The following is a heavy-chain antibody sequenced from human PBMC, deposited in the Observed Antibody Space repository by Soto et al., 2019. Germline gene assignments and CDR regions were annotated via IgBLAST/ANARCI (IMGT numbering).Heavy chain of an antibody. Sequence: EVQVVESGGGLVQPGGSLRLSCAASGFSVSSDYMSWFRQAPGKGLEWVSVIYRGGDIYYADSVQGRFTTSRDISRNSLDLQMNSLRVEDTAVYYCARDRRDGDTIWGQGAVVTVSS. D-gene: IGHD3-3*01. CDR2: IYRGGDI. CDR3: ARDRRDGDTI. CDR1: GFSVSSDY. V-gene: IGHV3-66*01. J-gene: IGHJ4*02.